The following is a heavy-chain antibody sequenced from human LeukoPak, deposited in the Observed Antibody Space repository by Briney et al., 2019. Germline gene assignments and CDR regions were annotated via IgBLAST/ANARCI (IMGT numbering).Heavy chain of an antibody. CDR3: AKSREEIRGLDAFDI. D-gene: IGHD5-24*01. CDR1: GGSISSEDYC. CDR2: IYYSGST. V-gene: IGHV4-31*03. Sequence: PSQTLSLTCSVSGGSISSEDYCWNWIRQHPGKGLEWIVYIYYSGSTYYNPSLKSRVALSVDTSKNQFSLKLSSLTAADTAVYYCAKSREEIRGLDAFDIWGQGTMVTVSS. J-gene: IGHJ3*02.